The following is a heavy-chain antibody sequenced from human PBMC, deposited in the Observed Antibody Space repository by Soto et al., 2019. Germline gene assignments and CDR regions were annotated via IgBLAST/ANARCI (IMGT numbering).Heavy chain of an antibody. J-gene: IGHJ4*02. CDR2: ISASGNT. CDR3: AKESGAPAGTAEY. D-gene: IGHD1-1*01. Sequence: QVQLQESGPGLVKPSETLSLTCTVSGASFSNSYWSWIRRPAGKGLEWIGRISASGNTNYNPSLKSRVTMSIDTSKKQVSLKVPSVTAADTALYYCAKESGAPAGTAEYWGQGILVTVSS. CDR1: GASFSNSY. V-gene: IGHV4-4*07.